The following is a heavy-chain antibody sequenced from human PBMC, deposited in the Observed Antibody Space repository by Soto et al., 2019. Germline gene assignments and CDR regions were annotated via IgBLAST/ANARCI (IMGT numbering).Heavy chain of an antibody. D-gene: IGHD3-10*01. CDR3: ARDHNTMVRGVITHWFDP. V-gene: IGHV4-59*01. J-gene: IGHJ5*02. CDR2: IYYSGST. CDR1: GGSISSYY. Sequence: SETLSLTCTVSGGSISSYYWSWIRQPPGKGLEWIGYIYYSGSTNYNPSLKSRVTISVDTSKNQFSLKLSSVTAADTAVYYCARDHNTMVRGVITHWFDPWGQGTLVPVSP.